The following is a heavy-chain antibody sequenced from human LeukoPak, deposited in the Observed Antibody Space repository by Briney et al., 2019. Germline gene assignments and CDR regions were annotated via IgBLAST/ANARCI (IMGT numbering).Heavy chain of an antibody. CDR2: ISGSGGST. V-gene: IGHV3-23*01. CDR3: AKGRYSSSWYGEGRPMNFDY. J-gene: IGHJ4*02. D-gene: IGHD6-13*01. CDR1: GFTFSSYA. Sequence: PGGSLRLSCAASGFTFSSYAMSWVRQAPGKGLEWVSAISGSGGSTYYADSVKGRFTISRDNSKNTLYLQMNSLRAEDTAVYYCAKGRYSSSWYGEGRPMNFDYWGQGTLVTVSS.